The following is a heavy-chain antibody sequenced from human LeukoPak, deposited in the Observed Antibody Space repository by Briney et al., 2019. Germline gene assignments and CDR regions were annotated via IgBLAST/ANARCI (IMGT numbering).Heavy chain of an antibody. CDR2: ISSSSSTI. V-gene: IGHV3-48*04. D-gene: IGHD3-22*01. CDR3: ARAATTYYYDTSGYY. Sequence: GGSLRLSCAASGFTFSSYSMNWVRQAPGKGLEWVSYISSSSSTIYYADSVKGRFTISRDNAKNSLYLQMNSLRAEDAAVYYCARAATTYYYDTSGYYWGQGTLVTVSS. J-gene: IGHJ4*02. CDR1: GFTFSSYS.